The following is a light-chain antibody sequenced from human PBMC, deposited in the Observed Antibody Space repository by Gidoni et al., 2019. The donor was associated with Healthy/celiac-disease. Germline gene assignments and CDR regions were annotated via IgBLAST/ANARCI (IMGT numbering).Light chain of an antibody. Sequence: ATLSVSPGERATLSCRASQSVSSNLAWYQQKPGQAPRLLIYGASTRATGIPARFSGSGSGTEFTLTISSLQSEDFAVYYCQQYNNWPPWTFGQGTKVEIK. CDR2: GAS. CDR3: QQYNNWPPWT. V-gene: IGKV3-15*01. CDR1: QSVSSN. J-gene: IGKJ1*01.